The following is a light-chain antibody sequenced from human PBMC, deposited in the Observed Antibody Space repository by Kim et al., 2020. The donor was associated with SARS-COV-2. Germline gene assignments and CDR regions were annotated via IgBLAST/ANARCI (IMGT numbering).Light chain of an antibody. Sequence: GQPRTLSATGASSDGGGYIFDSWCRQQAGKAPKRILYEISQRPSGVSSGFSDSESDNRASLTIFGLQAEDGADYSCTSYTSTSTLVFGGGTQLTVL. J-gene: IGLJ2*01. V-gene: IGLV2-14*03. CDR3: TSYTSTSTLV. CDR1: SSDGGGYIF. CDR2: EIS.